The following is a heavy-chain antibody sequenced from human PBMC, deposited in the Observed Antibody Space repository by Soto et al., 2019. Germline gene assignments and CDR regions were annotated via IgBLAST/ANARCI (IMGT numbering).Heavy chain of an antibody. J-gene: IGHJ6*02. CDR1: GYTFTSYA. Sequence: ASVKVSCKASGYTFTSYAMHWVRQAPGQRLEWMGWINAGNGNTKYSQKFQGRVTITRDTSASTAYMELSSLRSEDTAVYYCATSDSGYDYHYYYGMDGWGQGTTVTVSS. CDR2: INAGNGNT. CDR3: ATSDSGYDYHYYYGMDG. D-gene: IGHD5-12*01. V-gene: IGHV1-3*01.